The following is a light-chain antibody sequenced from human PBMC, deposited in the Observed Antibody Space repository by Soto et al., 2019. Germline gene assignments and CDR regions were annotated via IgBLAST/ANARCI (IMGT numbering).Light chain of an antibody. CDR2: RNN. CDR3: AAWDDSLGGYAV. J-gene: IGLJ7*01. CDR1: SSNIGSNY. Sequence: QSVLTQPPSASGTPGQRVTISCSGSSSNIGSNYVYWYQQLPGTAPKLLIYRNNQRPSGVPDRFSGSKSGTSASLAISGLRSGDEADYYCAAWDDSLGGYAVFGGGTRLTVL. V-gene: IGLV1-47*01.